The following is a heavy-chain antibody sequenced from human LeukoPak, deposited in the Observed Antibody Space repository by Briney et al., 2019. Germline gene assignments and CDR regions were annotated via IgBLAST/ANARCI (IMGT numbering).Heavy chain of an antibody. CDR1: GFTFSSYA. V-gene: IGHV3-64*01. CDR3: ARGGYCSSTSCYLLD. Sequence: GGSLRLSCVASGFTFSSYAMYWVRQAPGKGLEYVSVISSNGGSTDYANSVKGRFTISRDNSKNTLYLQMGSLRAEDMAVYYCARGGYCSSTSCYLLDWGQGTLVTVSS. D-gene: IGHD2-2*01. J-gene: IGHJ4*02. CDR2: ISSNGGST.